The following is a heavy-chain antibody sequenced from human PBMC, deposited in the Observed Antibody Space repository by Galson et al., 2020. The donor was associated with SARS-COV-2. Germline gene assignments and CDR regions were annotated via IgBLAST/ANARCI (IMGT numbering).Heavy chain of an antibody. CDR2: SRNKNEGYTT. CDR3: VRDFWWSYDC. D-gene: IGHD3-16*01. J-gene: IGHJ4*02. V-gene: IGHV3-72*01. Sequence: GGSLRLSCAASGFTLSDYYMDWVRQAPGKGLEWLGRSRNKNEGYTTQYAASLEGRFTISRDESKDSLFLQMNNLKTEDTAVYYCVRDFWWSYDCWGQGTLVIVSS. CDR1: GFTLSDYY.